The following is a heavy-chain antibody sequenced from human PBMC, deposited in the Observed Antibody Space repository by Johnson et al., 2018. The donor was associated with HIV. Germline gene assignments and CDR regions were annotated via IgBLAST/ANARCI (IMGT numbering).Heavy chain of an antibody. D-gene: IGHD3-16*01. CDR1: AFTFDDHG. CDR2: INQDGSEM. J-gene: IGHJ3*02. V-gene: IGHV3-7*04. Sequence: VQLVESGGGVVRPGGSLRLSCAASAFTFDDHGMTWVRQAPGKGLEWVANINQDGSEMYYVDSVKGRFTISRDNANNSLYVQMNSLRAEDTAVYYCARGRGALDIWGQGTMVTVSS. CDR3: ARGRGALDI.